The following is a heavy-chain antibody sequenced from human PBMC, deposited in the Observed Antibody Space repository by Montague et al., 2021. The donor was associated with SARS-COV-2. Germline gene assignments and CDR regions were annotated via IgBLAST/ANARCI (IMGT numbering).Heavy chain of an antibody. CDR2: TYFRSKWHN. J-gene: IGHJ4*02. D-gene: IGHD5-12*01. CDR3: ARGWVATIPHMDN. CDR1: GDSVSSNSAA. V-gene: IGHV6-1*01. Sequence: CAISGDSVSSNSAAWNWIRQSPPRGLERLGRTYFRSKWHNDYAVSVKSRITINPDTSKNQFSLQLKSVTPEDTAVYYCARGWVATIPHMDNWGQGSLVIVSS.